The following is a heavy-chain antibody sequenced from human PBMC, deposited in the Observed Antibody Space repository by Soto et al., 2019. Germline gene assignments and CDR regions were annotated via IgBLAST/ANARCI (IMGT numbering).Heavy chain of an antibody. CDR3: AKYDDDYVWGSSY. V-gene: IGHV3-23*01. D-gene: IGHD3-16*01. Sequence: GGSLRLSCAASGFTFSSYAMNWVRQAPGKGLEWVSAISGSGGSTYYADSVKGRFTISRDNSKNTLYLQMNSLRAEDTAVYYGAKYDDDYVWGSSYWGQGTLVTVSS. CDR1: GFTFSSYA. J-gene: IGHJ4*02. CDR2: ISGSGGST.